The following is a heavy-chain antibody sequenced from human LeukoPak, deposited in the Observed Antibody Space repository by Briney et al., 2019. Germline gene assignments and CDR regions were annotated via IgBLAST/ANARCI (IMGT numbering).Heavy chain of an antibody. J-gene: IGHJ5*02. CDR2: TYYRSKWSS. V-gene: IGHV6-1*01. CDR1: GDSVSSNSAA. CDR3: ARSASAGGSNWFDP. D-gene: IGHD6-13*01. Sequence: SQTLSLTCAISGDSVSSNSAAWNWIRQSPSRGLEWLGRTYYRSKWSSDYALSVKSRITISPDTSKNQFSLQLNSMTPEDTAVYYCARSASAGGSNWFDPWGQGTLVTVSS.